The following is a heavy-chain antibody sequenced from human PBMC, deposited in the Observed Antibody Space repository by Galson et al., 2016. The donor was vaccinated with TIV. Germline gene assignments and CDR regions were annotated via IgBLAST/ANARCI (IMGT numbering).Heavy chain of an antibody. Sequence: SVKVSCKASGGSFSSYVISWVRQAPGQGLEWMGGIIALFSTANYAQKFQGRVTITADESTSTAYMELSSLRSEDTAIYYCAKDRNTAMYTYHWYYGMDVLGQGTTGTVSS. V-gene: IGHV1-69*13. CDR1: GGSFSSYV. J-gene: IGHJ6*02. CDR3: AKDRNTAMYTYHWYYGMDV. D-gene: IGHD5-18*01. CDR2: IIALFSTA.